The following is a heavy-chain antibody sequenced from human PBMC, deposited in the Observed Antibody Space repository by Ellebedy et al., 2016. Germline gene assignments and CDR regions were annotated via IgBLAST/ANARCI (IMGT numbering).Heavy chain of an antibody. D-gene: IGHD2-2*01. J-gene: IGHJ4*02. CDR1: GFTFSSYG. CDR3: ARGLREYQLLSEGGY. CDR2: ISYDGSNK. Sequence: GGSLRLSCAASGFTFSSYGMHWVRQAPGKGLEWVAVISYDGSNKYYADSVKGRFTISRDNSKNTLYLQMNSLRAEDTAVYYCARGLREYQLLSEGGYWGQGTLVTVSS. V-gene: IGHV3-30*03.